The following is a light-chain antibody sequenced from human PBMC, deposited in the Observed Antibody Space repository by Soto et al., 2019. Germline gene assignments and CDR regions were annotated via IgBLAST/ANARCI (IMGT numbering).Light chain of an antibody. CDR3: QRYDSATRT. V-gene: IGKV1-27*01. CDR1: QGISNY. J-gene: IGKJ3*01. Sequence: DVQMTQSQASLSASVGDRVTITCRASQGISNYLAWYQQKSGKVPRLLIYAASTLQSGVPSRFSGSGSGSDFTLTISSLQPEDVATYYCQRYDSATRTFGPGTKVDIK. CDR2: AAS.